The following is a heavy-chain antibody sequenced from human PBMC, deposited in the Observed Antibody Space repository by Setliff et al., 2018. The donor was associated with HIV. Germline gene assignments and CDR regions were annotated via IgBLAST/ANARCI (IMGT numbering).Heavy chain of an antibody. V-gene: IGHV4-31*03. D-gene: IGHD3-10*01. CDR2: IYYNGIT. Sequence: SETLSLTCTVSGGSISRFPYYWTWIRHHPERGLEWIGYIYYNGITYYCPPLRSRVTISIDTSRNEFSLKLSSVTAADTATYYCARGGITTMVRGVTYPYPLYYFDSWGQGTLVTVSS. CDR3: ARGGITTMVRGVTYPYPLYYFDS. CDR1: GGSISRFPYY. J-gene: IGHJ4*02.